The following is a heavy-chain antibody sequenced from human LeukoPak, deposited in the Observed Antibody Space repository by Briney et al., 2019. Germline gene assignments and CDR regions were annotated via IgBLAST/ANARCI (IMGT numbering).Heavy chain of an antibody. V-gene: IGHV4-30-4*07. J-gene: IGHJ4*02. CDR3: ARDTDYYSY. D-gene: IGHD3-9*01. CDR1: GGSISSGGYS. Sequence: PSETLSLTCAVSGGSISSGGYSWSWIRQPPGKGLEWIGYIYYSGSTYYNPSLKSRVTISVDTSKNQFSLKLSSVTAADTAVYYCARDTDYYSYWGQGTLVTVSS. CDR2: IYYSGST.